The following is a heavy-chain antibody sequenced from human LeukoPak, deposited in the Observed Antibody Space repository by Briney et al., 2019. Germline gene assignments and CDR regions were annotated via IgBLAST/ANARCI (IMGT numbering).Heavy chain of an antibody. CDR2: FDPEDGET. V-gene: IGHV1-24*01. CDR3: ARNRGRESRPFDY. J-gene: IGHJ4*02. CDR1: GYTLTELS. D-gene: IGHD3-10*01. Sequence: ASVKVSCKVSGYTLTELSMHWVRQAPGKGLEWMGGFDPEDGETIYAQKFQGRVTMTRNTSISTAYMELSSLRSEDTAVYYCARNRGRESRPFDYWGQGTLVTVSS.